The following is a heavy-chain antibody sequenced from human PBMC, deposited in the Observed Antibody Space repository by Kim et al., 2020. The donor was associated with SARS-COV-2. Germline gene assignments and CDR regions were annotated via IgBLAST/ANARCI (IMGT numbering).Heavy chain of an antibody. Sequence: GGSLRLSCAASGFTFSNSWMSWVRQAPGKGLEWVGRIKSKTDGGTTDYAAPVKGRFTISRDDSKNTLYLQMNSLKTEDTAVYYCTADSYYDYVWGSYRFEIRHWGRGGLVTASS. J-gene: IGHJ1*01. CDR3: TADSYYDYVWGSYRFEIRH. CDR1: GFTFSNSW. V-gene: IGHV3-15*01. D-gene: IGHD3-16*02. CDR2: IKSKTDGGTT.